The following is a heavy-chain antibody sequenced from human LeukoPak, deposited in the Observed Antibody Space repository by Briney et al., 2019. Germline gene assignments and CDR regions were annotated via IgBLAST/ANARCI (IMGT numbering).Heavy chain of an antibody. Sequence: ASVKVSCKASGYTFTGYYMHWVRQAPGQGLEWMGWINPNSGGTNYAQKFQGRVTMTRGTSISTAYMELSRLRSDDTAVYYCARGAHIVATIFYWGQGTLVTVSS. CDR3: ARGAHIVATIFY. V-gene: IGHV1-2*02. CDR2: INPNSGGT. J-gene: IGHJ4*02. CDR1: GYTFTGYY. D-gene: IGHD5-12*01.